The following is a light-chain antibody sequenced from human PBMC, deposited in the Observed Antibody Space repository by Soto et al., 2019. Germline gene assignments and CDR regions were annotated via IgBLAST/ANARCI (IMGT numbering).Light chain of an antibody. CDR3: CSFAGGATFV. CDR2: EAN. CDR1: NNDVGGYNL. V-gene: IGLV2-23*02. Sequence: QSALTQPASVSGSPGQSITISCTGTNNDVGGYNLVSWYQQHPGKAPKLVIYEANKRPSGVSDRFSGSRSGNTASLTISAFQPEDEADYSCCSFAGGATFVFGGGTKLTVL. J-gene: IGLJ3*02.